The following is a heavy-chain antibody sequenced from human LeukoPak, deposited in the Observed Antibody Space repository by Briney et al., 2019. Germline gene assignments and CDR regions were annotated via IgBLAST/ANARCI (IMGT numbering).Heavy chain of an antibody. J-gene: IGHJ4*02. V-gene: IGHV3-48*01. CDR1: GFTFSSYS. D-gene: IGHD3-9*01. Sequence: EGSLRLSCAASGFTFSSYSMNWVRQAPGKGLEWVSYISSSSSTIYYADSVKGRFTISRDNAKNSLYLQMNSLRAEDTAVYYCARGPWDYDILIWGQGTLVTVSS. CDR3: ARGPWDYDILI. CDR2: ISSSSSTI.